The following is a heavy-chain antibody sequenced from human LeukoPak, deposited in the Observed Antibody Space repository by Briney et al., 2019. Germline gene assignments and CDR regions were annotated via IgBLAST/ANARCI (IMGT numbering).Heavy chain of an antibody. CDR2: IGGSGSDT. CDR1: GFSFDNYA. V-gene: IGHV3-23*01. D-gene: IGHD3-3*01. Sequence: GGSLRLSCAASGFSFDNYAMSWVRQTPGKGLEWVSAIGGSGSDTSYTDSVKGRFTISRDNSKSTLYLQMNSLRAEDTAVYHCAKTLRDLEWLTGELDIWGQGTAVTVSS. J-gene: IGHJ6*02. CDR3: AKTLRDLEWLTGELDI.